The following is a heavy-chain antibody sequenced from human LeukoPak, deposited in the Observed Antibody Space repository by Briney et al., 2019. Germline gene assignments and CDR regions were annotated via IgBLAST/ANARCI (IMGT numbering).Heavy chain of an antibody. V-gene: IGHV3-21*01. CDR1: GFTFSSYS. Sequence: GGSLRLSCAASGFTFSSYSTNWVRQAPGKGLEWVSSISSSSSYIYYADSVKGRFTISRDNAKNSLYLQMNSLRAEDTAVYYCARDYEVVVRPDYWGQGTLVTVSS. CDR3: ARDYEVVVRPDY. D-gene: IGHD2-15*01. CDR2: ISSSSSYI. J-gene: IGHJ4*02.